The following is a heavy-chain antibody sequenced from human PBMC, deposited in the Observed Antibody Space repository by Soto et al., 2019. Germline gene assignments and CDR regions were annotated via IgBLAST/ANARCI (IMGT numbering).Heavy chain of an antibody. D-gene: IGHD1-1*01. Sequence: PGGSLRLSCAASGFTFTRYSMNWVRQAPGKGLEWVSSISSTTNYIYYGDSMKGRFTISRDNAKNSLYLEMNSLRAEDTAVYYCARESADLNSNFEYWGQATLVTVSS. CDR2: ISSTTNYI. CDR1: GFTFTRYS. J-gene: IGHJ4*02. V-gene: IGHV3-21*06. CDR3: ARESADLNSNFEY.